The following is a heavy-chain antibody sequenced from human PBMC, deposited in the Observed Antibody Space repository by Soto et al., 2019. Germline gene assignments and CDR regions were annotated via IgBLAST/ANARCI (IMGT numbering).Heavy chain of an antibody. CDR2: IGHSGGGT. Sequence: EVKILESGGGLVHPGGSLILSCATSGFTFSTHSMTWVRQAPGKGLEWVSTIGHSGGGTFYADSVKGRFTISRDNSNNALYSQLDSLRDEAKAVYDCAREFHQNWFDPWGQGTLVTVSS. CDR3: AREFHQNWFDP. D-gene: IGHD3-10*01. J-gene: IGHJ5*02. CDR1: GFTFSTHS. V-gene: IGHV3-23*01.